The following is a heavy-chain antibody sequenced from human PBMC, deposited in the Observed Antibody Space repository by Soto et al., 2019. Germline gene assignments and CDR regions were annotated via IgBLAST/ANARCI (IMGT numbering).Heavy chain of an antibody. CDR1: GFTFSSYA. V-gene: IGHV3-23*01. J-gene: IGHJ3*02. Sequence: GGSLRLSCAASGFTFSSYAMSWVRQAPGKGLEWVSAISGSGGSTYYADSVKGRFTISRDNSKNTLYLQMNSLRAEDTAVYYCAKRAGHDGDPYDAFDIWGQGTMVTVSS. CDR3: AKRAGHDGDPYDAFDI. CDR2: ISGSGGST. D-gene: IGHD4-17*01.